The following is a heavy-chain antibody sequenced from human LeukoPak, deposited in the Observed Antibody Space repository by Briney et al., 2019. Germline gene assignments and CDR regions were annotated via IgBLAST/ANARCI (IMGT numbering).Heavy chain of an antibody. CDR1: GFTFSSYS. V-gene: IGHV3-21*04. J-gene: IGHJ4*02. Sequence: PGGSLRLSCAASGFTFSSYSMNWVRQAPGKGLEWVSSISSSSSYIYYADSVKGRFTISRDNAKNSLYLQMNSLRAEDTAVYYCAKDLAGRGGKGLDYWGQGTLVTVSS. CDR2: ISSSSSYI. CDR3: AKDLAGRGGKGLDY. D-gene: IGHD3-16*01.